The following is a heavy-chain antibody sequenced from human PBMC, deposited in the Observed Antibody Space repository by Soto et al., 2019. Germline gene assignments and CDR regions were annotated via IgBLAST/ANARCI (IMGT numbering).Heavy chain of an antibody. D-gene: IGHD3-9*01. V-gene: IGHV1-69*13. Sequence: GASVKVSCKASGGTFSSYAISWVRQAPGQGLEWMGGIIPIFGTANYAQKFQGRVTITADESTSTAYMELSSLRSEDTAVYYCASPARYFDWSPSYDAFDIWGQGTMVTISS. CDR3: ASPARYFDWSPSYDAFDI. CDR2: IIPIFGTA. J-gene: IGHJ3*02. CDR1: GGTFSSYA.